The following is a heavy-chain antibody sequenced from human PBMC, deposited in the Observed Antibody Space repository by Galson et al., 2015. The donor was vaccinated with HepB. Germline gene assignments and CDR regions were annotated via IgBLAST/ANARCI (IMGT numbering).Heavy chain of an antibody. CDR2: IDHSGRTN. V-gene: IGHV4-34*01. CDR1: GGSFSGYY. J-gene: IGHJ6*03. Sequence: ETLSLTCAVYGGSFSGYYWSWIRQPPGEGLEWIGEIDHSGRTNNYNPSLKSRVTISVGTSKNQFSLKLSSVTAADTAVYYCARGHYFDSSGYWGLSAYYYYHYMDVWGKGTTVTVSS. CDR3: ARGHYFDSSGYWGLSAYYYYHYMDV. D-gene: IGHD3-22*01.